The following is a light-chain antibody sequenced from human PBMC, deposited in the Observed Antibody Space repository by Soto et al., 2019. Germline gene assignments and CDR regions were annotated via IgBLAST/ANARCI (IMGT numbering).Light chain of an antibody. V-gene: IGKV3-20*01. CDR1: QSVSSTS. CDR3: QQYDSSVWT. CDR2: GVS. Sequence: IVLTQSPGTLSLSPGERATLSCRASQSVSSTSLAWYQQKPGQAPRLLMYGVSSRATGIPDRFSGSGSGTDFTLTIYRLEPEDFAVYFCQQYDSSVWTFGQGTKVDIK. J-gene: IGKJ1*01.